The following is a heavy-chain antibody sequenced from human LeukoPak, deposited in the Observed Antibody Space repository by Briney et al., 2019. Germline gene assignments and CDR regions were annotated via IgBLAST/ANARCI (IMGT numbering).Heavy chain of an antibody. V-gene: IGHV3-23*01. D-gene: IGHD3-3*01. CDR3: ARDTRKFWSRAPRRPFDY. Sequence: GGSLRLSCAASGFTFNGYAMNWVRQAPGKGLEWVSAISDSGDNTYYADSVRGRFTISRDNSMNTLYLQMNTLRAEDTAVYYCARDTRKFWSRAPRRPFDYWGQGTLVTVSS. CDR1: GFTFNGYA. J-gene: IGHJ4*02. CDR2: ISDSGDNT.